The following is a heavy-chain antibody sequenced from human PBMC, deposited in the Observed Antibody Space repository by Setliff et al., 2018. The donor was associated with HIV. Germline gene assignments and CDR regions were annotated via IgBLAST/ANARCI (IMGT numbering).Heavy chain of an antibody. V-gene: IGHV1-46*01. Sequence: ASVKVSCKASGYTFTSYYMHWVRQAPGQGLEWMGIINPSGGSTSYAQKFQGRVTMTRDTSTSTVYMELSSLRSEDTAVYYCARAHDRYCSSTSCYEWFDPWGQGTLVTVSS. CDR3: ARAHDRYCSSTSCYEWFDP. J-gene: IGHJ5*02. CDR1: GYTFTSYY. CDR2: INPSGGST. D-gene: IGHD2-2*01.